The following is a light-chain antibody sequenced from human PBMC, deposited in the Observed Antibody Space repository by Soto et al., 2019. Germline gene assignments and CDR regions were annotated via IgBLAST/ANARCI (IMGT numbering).Light chain of an antibody. J-gene: IGKJ1*01. CDR1: ESVGSH. CDR3: QQYDNWPPWT. V-gene: IGKV3-15*01. Sequence: DTVMTQSPATLSVSPGETATLSCRASESVGSHLAWYQQKAGQAPRLLIYGVSTRATGIPVRFRGSGSETDFTLTISSLQSEDSAIYYCQQYDNWPPWTFGQGTKVEI. CDR2: GVS.